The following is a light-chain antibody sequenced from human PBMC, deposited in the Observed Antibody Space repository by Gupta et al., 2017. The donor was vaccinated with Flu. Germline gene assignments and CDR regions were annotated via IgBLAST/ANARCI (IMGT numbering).Light chain of an antibody. CDR1: QRMKGD. CDR2: DAS. Sequence: DVEMTQSPATLSVSVGDRVTLSCRASQRMKGDLAWYQQKPGKAPKRLVYDASSMPAGVPFKFSGSGSGTDFTLTVSSLQPEDFAVYYCQQHASCPLTFGGGTKVEIK. J-gene: IGKJ4*01. V-gene: IGKV1-17*01. CDR3: QQHASCPLT.